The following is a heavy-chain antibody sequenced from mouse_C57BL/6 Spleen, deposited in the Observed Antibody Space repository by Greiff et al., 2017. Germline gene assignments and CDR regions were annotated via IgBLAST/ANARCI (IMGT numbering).Heavy chain of an antibody. J-gene: IGHJ4*01. Sequence: EVQLVESVAELVRPGASVKLSCTASGFNIKNTYMHWVKQRPEQGLEWIGRIDPANGNTKYAPKFQGKATITADTSSNTAYLQLSSLTSEDTAIYYCAGGITTVVATHYYAMDYWGQGTSVTVSS. CDR1: GFNIKNTY. V-gene: IGHV14-3*01. CDR2: IDPANGNT. CDR3: AGGITTVVATHYYAMDY. D-gene: IGHD1-1*01.